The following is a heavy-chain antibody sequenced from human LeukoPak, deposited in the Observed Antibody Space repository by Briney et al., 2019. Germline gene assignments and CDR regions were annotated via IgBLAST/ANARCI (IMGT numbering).Heavy chain of an antibody. Sequence: GGSLRLSCAASGFTFSSYGMHWVRQAPGKGLEWVAVISYDGSDKYSADSVKGRFTISRDNSKNTLYLQMNSLRAEDTAVYYCAKNARCQGYSYGGIDYWGQGTLVTVSS. V-gene: IGHV3-30*18. D-gene: IGHD5-18*01. J-gene: IGHJ4*02. CDR2: ISYDGSDK. CDR3: AKNARCQGYSYGGIDY. CDR1: GFTFSSYG.